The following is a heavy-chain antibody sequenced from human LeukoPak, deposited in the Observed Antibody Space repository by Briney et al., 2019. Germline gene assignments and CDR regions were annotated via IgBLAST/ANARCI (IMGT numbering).Heavy chain of an antibody. CDR1: GFTFSSYA. J-gene: IGHJ4*02. V-gene: IGHV3-23*01. Sequence: GGSLRLSCAASGFTFSSYAMSWVRQAPGKGLEWVSAISGSGGSTYYADSVKGRFTISRDNSKNTLYLQMNSLRAEDTAVYYCAKDGYCSGGSCYDYWGQGTLVTVSS. D-gene: IGHD2-15*01. CDR3: AKDGYCSGGSCYDY. CDR2: ISGSGGST.